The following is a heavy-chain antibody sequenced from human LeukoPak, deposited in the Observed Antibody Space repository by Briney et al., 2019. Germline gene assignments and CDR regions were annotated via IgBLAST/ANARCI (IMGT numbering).Heavy chain of an antibody. CDR1: GFTFDEYA. Sequence: PGGSLRLSCAASGFTFDEYAMHSVRDAPGKGLEWVSGISRNSGSIGYADSVKGRFTIYRDNAKNSLYLQMNSLRAEDTALYYCAKVPYSSGWYGFDYWGQGTLVTVSS. CDR3: AKVPYSSGWYGFDY. J-gene: IGHJ4*02. V-gene: IGHV3-9*01. D-gene: IGHD6-13*01. CDR2: ISRNSGSI.